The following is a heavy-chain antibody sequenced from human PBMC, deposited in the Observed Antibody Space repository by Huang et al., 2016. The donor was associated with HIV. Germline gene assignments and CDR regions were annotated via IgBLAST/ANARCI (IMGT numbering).Heavy chain of an antibody. Sequence: QVQLVQSGGEVMQPGASVRVSCKASGYDFGSYGMSWVRQAPGQGLGGLGWIGSDSRDTSSAQKFQGRVTRTTDTSTTTTYMELRSLRSDDTAMYYCARDPYYSNRWKRNDASFLWGQGTMITVSS. CDR1: GYDFGSYG. CDR3: ARDPYYSNRWKRNDASFL. D-gene: IGHD4-4*01. V-gene: IGHV1-18*01. J-gene: IGHJ3*01. CDR2: IGSDSRDT.